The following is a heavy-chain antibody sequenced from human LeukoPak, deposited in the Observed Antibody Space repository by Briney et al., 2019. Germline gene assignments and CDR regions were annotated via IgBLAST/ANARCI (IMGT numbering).Heavy chain of an antibody. CDR1: GYTFIGYY. CDR3: ARTYYDSSGYYFKYNWFDP. Sequence: ASVKVSCKASGYTFIGYYMHWVRQAPGQGLEWMGWINPNSGGTDYEQKFQGRVTMTRDTSISTAYMELSRLRSDDTAVYYCARTYYDSSGYYFKYNWFDPWGQGTLVTVSS. D-gene: IGHD3-22*01. J-gene: IGHJ5*02. V-gene: IGHV1-2*02. CDR2: INPNSGGT.